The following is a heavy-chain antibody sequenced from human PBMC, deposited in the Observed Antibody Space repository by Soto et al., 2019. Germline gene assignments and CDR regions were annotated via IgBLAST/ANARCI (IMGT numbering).Heavy chain of an antibody. D-gene: IGHD3-10*01. V-gene: IGHV3-23*01. CDR3: ARDAGPRGAAGP. CDR1: GFSLRSYA. CDR2: ISGSGGST. Sequence: GGALRRSCAASGFSLRSYAMSWVRQAPGKGLEWVSAISGSGGSTYYADSVKGRVTISRDNSKNTLYMQMNSLRAEDTAVYYCARDAGPRGAAGPWGQGTLVTVPQ. J-gene: IGHJ5*02.